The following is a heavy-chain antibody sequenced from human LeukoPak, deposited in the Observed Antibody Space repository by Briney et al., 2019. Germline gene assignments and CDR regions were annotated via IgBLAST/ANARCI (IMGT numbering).Heavy chain of an antibody. V-gene: IGHV3-7*01. CDR2: IKQDGSEK. J-gene: IGHJ4*02. Sequence: GGSLRLSCAASGFTFSSYWMSWVRQAPGKGLEWVANIKQDGSEKYYVDSVKGRFTISRDNAKNSLYLQMNSLRAEDTAVYYCASSRYQLLSGFDYWGQGTLVTVSS. CDR3: ASSRYQLLSGFDY. CDR1: GFTFSSYW. D-gene: IGHD2-2*01.